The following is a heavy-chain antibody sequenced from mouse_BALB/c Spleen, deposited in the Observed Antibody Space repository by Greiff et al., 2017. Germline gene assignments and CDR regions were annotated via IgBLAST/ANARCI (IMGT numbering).Heavy chain of an antibody. CDR3: ARPLEYYYAMDY. J-gene: IGHJ4*01. CDR1: GFTFSSYG. V-gene: IGHV5-6*01. Sequence: EVQVVESGGDLVKPGGSLKLSCAASGFTFSSYGMSWVRQTPDKRLEWVATISSGGRYTYYPDSVKGRFTISRDNAKNTLYLQMSSLKSEDTAMYYCARPLEYYYAMDYWGQGTSVTVSS. CDR2: ISSGGRYT.